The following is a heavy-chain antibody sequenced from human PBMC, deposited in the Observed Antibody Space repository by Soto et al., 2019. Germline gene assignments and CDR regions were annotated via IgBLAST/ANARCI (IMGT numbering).Heavy chain of an antibody. CDR1: GGTFSSHG. J-gene: IGHJ4*02. V-gene: IGHV1-69*06. Sequence: QVQLVQSGTVVQRRGSSVKVSCQASGGTFSSHGMAWVRQAPGQGLEWMGGIIPTFGTPTYAPKFQGRVTIPADKSTNTAYMELSSLTSEDTVVYYCASERSAQYFDFWGQGTLITVS. CDR2: IIPTFGTP. D-gene: IGHD1-26*01. CDR3: ASERSAQYFDF.